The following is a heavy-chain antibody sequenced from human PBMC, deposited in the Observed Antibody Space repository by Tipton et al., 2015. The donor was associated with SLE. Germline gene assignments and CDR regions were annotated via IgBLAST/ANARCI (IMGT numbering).Heavy chain of an antibody. CDR2: IYDSGNT. D-gene: IGHD3-16*01. J-gene: IGHJ4*02. Sequence: TLSLTCTVSGGSISSSSYYWGWIRQPPGTGPQFIGTIYDSGNTYYNPSLKSRVTISVATSKDQFSLKLNSVTAADTAVYYCARSRGGASRAFDYWGQGTLVIVSS. CDR1: GGSISSSSYY. V-gene: IGHV4-39*07. CDR3: ARSRGGASRAFDY.